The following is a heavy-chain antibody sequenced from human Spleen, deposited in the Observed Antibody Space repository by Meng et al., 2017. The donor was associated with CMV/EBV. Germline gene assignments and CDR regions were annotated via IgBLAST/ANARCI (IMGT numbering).Heavy chain of an antibody. V-gene: IGHV3-72*01. Sequence: AASGVTLNYYYIHWVRQAPGKGLEWVGRIRDKANSYMTEYAASVEGKFTISRDDSKNSVYLQMNSLQSEDTAVYFCAIDGGGYCSSWGQGTLVTVSS. CDR2: IRDKANSYMT. D-gene: IGHD6-13*01. CDR1: GVTLNYYY. CDR3: AIDGGGYCSS. J-gene: IGHJ4*02.